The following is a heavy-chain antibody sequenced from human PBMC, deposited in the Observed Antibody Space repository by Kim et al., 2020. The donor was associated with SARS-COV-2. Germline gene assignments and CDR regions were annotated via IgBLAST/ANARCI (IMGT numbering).Heavy chain of an antibody. J-gene: IGHJ1*01. V-gene: IGHV4-39*01. CDR3: ARHLGILVRFQN. Sequence: SETLSLTCTVSGGSITSNSDYWGWIRQPPGTGLEWIGSIYYSGTTYYNPALKSRVTISVDTTKNQFSLKLSSVIAADTVVYYCARHLGILVRFQNWGQG. CDR1: GGSITSNSDY. D-gene: IGHD3-16*02. CDR2: IYYSGTT.